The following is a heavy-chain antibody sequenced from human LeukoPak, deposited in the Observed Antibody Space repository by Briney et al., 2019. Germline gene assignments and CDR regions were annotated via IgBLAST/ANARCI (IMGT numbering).Heavy chain of an antibody. CDR2: ISNDGGRT. D-gene: IGHD2-2*02. CDR3: AKDKGSNSVGTIRYYYNGIDV. V-gene: IGHV3-64*01. CDR1: GFTFSTYS. Sequence: GGSLRLSCAASGFTFSTYSMHWVRQGPGKGLECVSGISNDGGRTYYAKSVKGRFTVSRDNIKKTLYLQMGSLGAEDMAMYYCAKDKGSNSVGTIRYYYNGIDVWGQGTTVTVSS. J-gene: IGHJ6*02.